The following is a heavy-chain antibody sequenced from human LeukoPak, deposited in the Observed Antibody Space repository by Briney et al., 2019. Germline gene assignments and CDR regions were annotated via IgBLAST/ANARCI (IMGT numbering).Heavy chain of an antibody. J-gene: IGHJ4*02. CDR3: ARGTGPSIVVARGAFDY. V-gene: IGHV3-48*02. Sequence: GGSLRLSCAASGFNFSSYSMNWVRHAPGKGLEWVSYISSSSSTIYYADSVKGRFTISRDNAKNSLYLQMNSLRDEDTAVYYCARGTGPSIVVARGAFDYWGQGTLVTVSS. CDR1: GFNFSSYS. D-gene: IGHD2-2*01. CDR2: ISSSSSTI.